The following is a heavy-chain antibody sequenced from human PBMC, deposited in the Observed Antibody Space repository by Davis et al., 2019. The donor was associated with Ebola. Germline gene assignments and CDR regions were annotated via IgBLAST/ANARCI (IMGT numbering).Heavy chain of an antibody. V-gene: IGHV3-48*02. Sequence: PGGSLRPSCAAPGFVSSDFSMNWSPQAPGKGLEWITYITKGSDAIHYADSVKGRFTVSRDNAKNSVFLQKSSLRDEDSAVYYCARDRFFAFDFWSQGVHVSVSS. CDR1: GFVSSDFS. J-gene: IGHJ4*02. D-gene: IGHD3/OR15-3a*01. CDR3: ARDRFFAFDF. CDR2: ITKGSDAI.